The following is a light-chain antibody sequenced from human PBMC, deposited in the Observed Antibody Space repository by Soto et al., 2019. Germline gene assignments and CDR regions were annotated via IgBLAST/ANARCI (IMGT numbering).Light chain of an antibody. Sequence: EIVMTQSPASLSVPPGERATLSCRASKSVSSNFAWYLQKPGQAPRLLIYGASTRATAVPARFTASGSGTEFTLTISSLQSDDFGVYYCQQYDTWPRTFGQGTKVEIK. CDR3: QQYDTWPRT. J-gene: IGKJ1*01. CDR2: GAS. V-gene: IGKV3-15*01. CDR1: KSVSSN.